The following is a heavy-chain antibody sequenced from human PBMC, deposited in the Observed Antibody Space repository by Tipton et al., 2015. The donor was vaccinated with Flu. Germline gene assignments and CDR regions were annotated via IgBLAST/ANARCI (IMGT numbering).Heavy chain of an antibody. J-gene: IGHJ4*02. V-gene: IGHV4-4*07. Sequence: TLSLTCTVSGVSGGSISGYYWSWIRQPAGKGLEWIGRIYSNGNTKYNPSLKSRVTMSLDTSKNQFSLELSSVTAADTAVYYCARDYDFWSGFSFGQWGQGTLVTVSS. CDR3: ARDYDFWSGFSFGQ. D-gene: IGHD3-3*01. CDR2: IYSNGNT. CDR1: GGSISGYY.